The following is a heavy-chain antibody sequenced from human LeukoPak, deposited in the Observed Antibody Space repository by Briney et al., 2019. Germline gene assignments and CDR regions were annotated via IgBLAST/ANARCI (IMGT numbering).Heavy chain of an antibody. CDR3: ARDLHPRYSSSYDYYYYMDV. CDR1: GFTFSSYA. V-gene: IGHV3-64*01. Sequence: GGSLRLSCAASGFTFSSYAMHWVRQAPGKGLEYVSAISSNGGSTYYANSVKGRSTISRDNSKNTLYLQMGSLRAEDMAVYYCARDLHPRYSSSYDYYYYMDVWGKGTTVTVSS. CDR2: ISSNGGST. D-gene: IGHD6-6*01. J-gene: IGHJ6*03.